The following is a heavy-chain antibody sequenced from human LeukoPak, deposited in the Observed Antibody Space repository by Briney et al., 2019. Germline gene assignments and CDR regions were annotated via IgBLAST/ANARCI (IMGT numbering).Heavy chain of an antibody. J-gene: IGHJ4*02. D-gene: IGHD1-26*01. V-gene: IGHV4-4*07. Sequence: SETLSLTCTVSGGSISSYYWSWIRQPAGKGLGWIGRIYTSGSTNYNPSLKSRVTMSVDTSKNQFSLKLSSVTAADTAVYYCARVRGELRGSAIDYWGQGTLVTVSS. CDR1: GGSISSYY. CDR2: IYTSGST. CDR3: ARVRGELRGSAIDY.